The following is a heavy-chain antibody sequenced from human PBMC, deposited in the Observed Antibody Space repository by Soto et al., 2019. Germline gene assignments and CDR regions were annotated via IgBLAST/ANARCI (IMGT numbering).Heavy chain of an antibody. CDR1: GYTFTSYG. V-gene: IGHV1-18*01. Sequence: ASVKVSCKASGYTFTSYGISWVRQAPGQGLEWMGWISAYNGNTNYAQKLQGRVTMTTDTSTSTAYMELRSLRSDDTAVYYCARGLAEWLVLFPFDYWGQGTLVTVSS. CDR3: ARGLAEWLVLFPFDY. CDR2: ISAYNGNT. J-gene: IGHJ4*02. D-gene: IGHD6-19*01.